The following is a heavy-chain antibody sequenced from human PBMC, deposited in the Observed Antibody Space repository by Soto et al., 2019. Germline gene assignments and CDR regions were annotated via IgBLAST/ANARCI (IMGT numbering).Heavy chain of an antibody. Sequence: GGSLRLSCAASGFTFSSYSMNWVRQAPGKGLEWVSSISSSSSYIYYADSVKGRFTISRDNAKNSLYLQMNSLRAEDTAVYYCAISPPRGLQSSSSIDYWGQGTLVTVSS. CDR3: AISPPRGLQSSSSIDY. D-gene: IGHD6-6*01. V-gene: IGHV3-21*01. CDR1: GFTFSSYS. CDR2: ISSSSSYI. J-gene: IGHJ4*02.